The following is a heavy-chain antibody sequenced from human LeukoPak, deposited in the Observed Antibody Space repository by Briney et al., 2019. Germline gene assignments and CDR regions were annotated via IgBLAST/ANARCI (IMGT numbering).Heavy chain of an antibody. V-gene: IGHV1-2*02. Sequence: ASVKVSCKASGYTFTGYYMHWVRQAPGQGLEWMGWINPNSGGTNYAQKFQGRVTMTRDTSISTAYMELSRLRSDDTAVYYCARXQSGYYDSRRIDIWGQGTMVTVSS. D-gene: IGHD3-22*01. CDR2: INPNSGGT. J-gene: IGHJ3*02. CDR3: ARXQSGYYDSRRIDI. CDR1: GYTFTGYY.